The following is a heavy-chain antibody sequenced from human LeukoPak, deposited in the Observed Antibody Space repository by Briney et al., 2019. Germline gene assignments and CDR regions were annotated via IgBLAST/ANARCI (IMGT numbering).Heavy chain of an antibody. J-gene: IGHJ3*02. CDR2: IYPGDSDT. Sequence: GESPQISCKGSGYTFITYWIGWVRQMPGKGLEWMGIIYPGDSDTRYSPSFRGQVTISADKSINTAYLQWSSLKASDTAMYYCARPDDYGGKPAAFDIWGQGTIDSVSS. CDR1: GYTFITYW. CDR3: ARPDDYGGKPAAFDI. D-gene: IGHD4-23*01. V-gene: IGHV5-51*01.